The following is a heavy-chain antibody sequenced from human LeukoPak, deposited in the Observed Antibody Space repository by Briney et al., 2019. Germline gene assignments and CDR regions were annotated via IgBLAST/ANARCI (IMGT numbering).Heavy chain of an antibody. D-gene: IGHD6-19*01. J-gene: IGHJ3*02. CDR1: GGSISSSSYY. CDR2: IYYSWST. Sequence: PSETLSLTCTVSGGSISSSSYYWGWIRQPPGKGLEWIGSIYYSWSTYYNPSLKSRVTISVDTSKNQFSLKLSSVTAADTAVYYCARRDRAVNAFDIWGQGTMVTVSS. CDR3: ARRDRAVNAFDI. V-gene: IGHV4-39*01.